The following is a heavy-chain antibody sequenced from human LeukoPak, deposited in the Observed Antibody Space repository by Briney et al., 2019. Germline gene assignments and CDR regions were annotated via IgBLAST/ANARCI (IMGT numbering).Heavy chain of an antibody. CDR1: GFTFSSYW. V-gene: IGHV3-21*01. CDR2: ISSSSSYI. CDR3: ARGFYSSSSLGY. Sequence: GGSLRLSCAASGFTFSSYWMSWVRQAPGKGLEWVSSISSSSSYIYYADSVKGRFTISRDNAKNSLYLQMNSLRAEDTAVYYCARGFYSSSSLGYWGQGTLVTVSS. D-gene: IGHD6-6*01. J-gene: IGHJ4*02.